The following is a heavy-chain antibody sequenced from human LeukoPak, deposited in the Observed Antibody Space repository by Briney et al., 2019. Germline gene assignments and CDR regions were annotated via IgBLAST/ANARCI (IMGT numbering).Heavy chain of an antibody. CDR2: IIPILGIA. V-gene: IGHV1-69*04. Sequence: ASVKVSCEASGGTFSSYAISWVRQAPGQGLEWMGRIIPILGIANYAQKFQGRVTITADKSTSTAYMELSSLRSEDTAVYYCAPYREGYSYGYVDYWGQGTLVTVSS. CDR1: GGTFSSYA. D-gene: IGHD5-18*01. CDR3: APYREGYSYGYVDY. J-gene: IGHJ4*02.